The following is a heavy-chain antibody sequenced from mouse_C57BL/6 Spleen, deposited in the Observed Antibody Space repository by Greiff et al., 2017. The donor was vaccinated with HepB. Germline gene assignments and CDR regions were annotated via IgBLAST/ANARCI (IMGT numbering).Heavy chain of an antibody. CDR1: GYAFTNYL. Sequence: QVQLQQSGAELVRPGTSVKVSCKASGYAFTNYLIEWVKQRPGQGLEWIGVINPGSGGTNYNEKFKGKATLTADKSSSTAYMQLSSLTSEDSAVYFCARGTGGEWFAYWGQGTLVTVSA. CDR2: INPGSGGT. J-gene: IGHJ3*01. CDR3: ARGTGGEWFAY. D-gene: IGHD4-1*01. V-gene: IGHV1-54*01.